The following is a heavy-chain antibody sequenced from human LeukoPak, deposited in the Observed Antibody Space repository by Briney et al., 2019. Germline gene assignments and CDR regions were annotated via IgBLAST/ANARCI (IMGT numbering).Heavy chain of an antibody. V-gene: IGHV6-1*01. J-gene: IGHJ4*02. CDR2: TYYRSKWFN. Sequence: SQTLSLTGAISGDSVSSNSAAWNCIRQSPSRGLEWLGRTYYRSKWFNDSAVSVKSRITINPDTSKNQFSLQLNSVTPEETAVYYCARAGDRSGYYPDYWGQGTLVTVSS. CDR1: GDSVSSNSAA. D-gene: IGHD3-22*01. CDR3: ARAGDRSGYYPDY.